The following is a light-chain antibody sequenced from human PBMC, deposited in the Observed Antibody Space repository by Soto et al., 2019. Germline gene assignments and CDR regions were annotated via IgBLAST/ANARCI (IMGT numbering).Light chain of an antibody. V-gene: IGLV1-40*01. CDR2: GST. CDR1: GSNIGAPYD. CDR3: QSYDSSLSGYV. Sequence: QSVLTQPPSLSGAPGQRVTISCTGSGSNIGAPYDVHWYQHLPGTAPKLLIYGSTNRPSGVPGRFSGSKSGTSASLAITGLHAEDEADYYCQSYDSSLSGYVFGAGSKLTVL. J-gene: IGLJ1*01.